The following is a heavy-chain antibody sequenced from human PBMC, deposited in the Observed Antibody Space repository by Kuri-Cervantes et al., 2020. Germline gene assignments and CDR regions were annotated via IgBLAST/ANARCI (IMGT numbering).Heavy chain of an antibody. D-gene: IGHD1-1*01. Sequence: SVKVSCKASGGTFSSYAISWVRQAPGQGLEWMGGIIPIFGTANYAQKFQGRVTITADESTSTAYMELSSLRSEDTALYYCAKARTNWNDGFIFYFDYWGQGTLVTVSS. J-gene: IGHJ4*02. V-gene: IGHV1-69*13. CDR1: GGTFSSYA. CDR3: AKARTNWNDGFIFYFDY. CDR2: IIPIFGTA.